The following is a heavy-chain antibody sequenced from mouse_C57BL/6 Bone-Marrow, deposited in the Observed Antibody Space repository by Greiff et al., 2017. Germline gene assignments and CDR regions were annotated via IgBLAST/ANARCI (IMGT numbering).Heavy chain of an antibody. CDR3: ARGHCNYYAMDY. J-gene: IGHJ4*01. CDR2: INYDGSSP. D-gene: IGHD2-1*01. CDR1: GFTFSDYY. V-gene: IGHV5-16*01. Sequence: EVQVVESEGGLVQPGRSMKLSCTASGFTFSDYYMAWVRQVPEKGLEWVANINYDGSSPYYLDSLKSRFIISRENAKKILYLQMSSLKSEDTATYYCARGHCNYYAMDYWGQGTSVTVSS.